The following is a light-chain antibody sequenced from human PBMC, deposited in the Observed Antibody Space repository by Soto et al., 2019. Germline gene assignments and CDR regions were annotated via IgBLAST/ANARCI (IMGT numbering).Light chain of an antibody. J-gene: IGKJ1*01. CDR2: VAS. Sequence: EIVLTQSPGTLSLSPGERATLSCRASQSVSSSYLAWYQQKPGQAPRLLIYVASSRAPGIPARFSGSGSGTDFTLTISRLEPEDFAVYYCQQYGSSPRTFGQGTKVEIK. CDR3: QQYGSSPRT. CDR1: QSVSSSY. V-gene: IGKV3-20*01.